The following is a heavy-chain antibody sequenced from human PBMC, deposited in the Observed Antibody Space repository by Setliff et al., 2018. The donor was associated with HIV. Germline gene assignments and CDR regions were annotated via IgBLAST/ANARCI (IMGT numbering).Heavy chain of an antibody. CDR3: ARGGEAAGLNWFDT. J-gene: IGHJ5*02. V-gene: IGHV1-69*13. CDR1: GGTFTGYS. D-gene: IGHD6-13*01. Sequence: ASVKVSCKASGGTFTGYSITWVRQAPGKGLEWMGTIIPIFGTANYAQKFQGRVTITADESTSTAYMELNSLRSEDTAVFYCARGGEAAGLNWFDTWGQGTLVTVSS. CDR2: IIPIFGTA.